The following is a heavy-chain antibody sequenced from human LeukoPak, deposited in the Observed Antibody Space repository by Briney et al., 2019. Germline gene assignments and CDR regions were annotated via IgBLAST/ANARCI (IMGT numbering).Heavy chain of an antibody. J-gene: IGHJ4*02. CDR1: GGSISSYY. D-gene: IGHD4-17*01. CDR2: IYYSGST. Sequence: SETLSLTCTVSGGSISSYYWSWIRQPPGRGLEWIGYIYYSGSTNYNPSLKSRVTISVDTSKNQFSLKLSSVTAADTAVYYCARGAAYGDYLWGQRTLVTVSS. V-gene: IGHV4-59*01. CDR3: ARGAAYGDYL.